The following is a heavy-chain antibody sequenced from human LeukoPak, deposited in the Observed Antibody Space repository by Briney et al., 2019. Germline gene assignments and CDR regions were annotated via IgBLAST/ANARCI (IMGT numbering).Heavy chain of an antibody. Sequence: PSETLSLTCTVSGGSLSSYYWSWIRQPPGKGLEWIGYIYYSETNYNPSPKSRVTISLDMSKNQFSLKLSSVTAADTAVYYCARVGYSSEADYWGQGTLVTVSS. CDR2: IYYSET. D-gene: IGHD6-19*01. V-gene: IGHV4-59*01. CDR1: GGSLSSYY. J-gene: IGHJ4*02. CDR3: ARVGYSSEADY.